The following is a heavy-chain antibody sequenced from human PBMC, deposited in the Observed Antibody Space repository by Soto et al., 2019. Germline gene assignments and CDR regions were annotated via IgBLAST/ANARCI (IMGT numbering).Heavy chain of an antibody. J-gene: IGHJ6*02. CDR2: ISSSSSTI. D-gene: IGHD1-26*01. CDR3: ACNPRGDSGSYYPDYYYYGMDV. Sequence: GGSLRLSCAASGFTFSSYSMNWVRQAPGKGLEWVSYISSSSSTIYYADSVKGRFTISRDNAKNSLYLQMNSLRDEDTAVYYCACNPRGDSGSYYPDYYYYGMDVWGQGTTVTVSS. V-gene: IGHV3-48*02. CDR1: GFTFSSYS.